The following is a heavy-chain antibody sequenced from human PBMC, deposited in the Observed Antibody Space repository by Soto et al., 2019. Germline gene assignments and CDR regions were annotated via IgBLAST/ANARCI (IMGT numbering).Heavy chain of an antibody. J-gene: IGHJ6*02. D-gene: IGHD3-22*01. CDR3: ARNKGAIVDYYDSSGYRYYGMDV. CDR1: GGSISSYY. V-gene: IGHV4-59*01. Sequence: PSEPLSLPCTISGGSISSYYWSWIRQPPGKGLEWIGYIYYSGSTNYNPSLKSRVTISVDTSKNQFSLKLSSVTAADTAVYYCARNKGAIVDYYDSSGYRYYGMDVWGQGTTVTVAS. CDR2: IYYSGST.